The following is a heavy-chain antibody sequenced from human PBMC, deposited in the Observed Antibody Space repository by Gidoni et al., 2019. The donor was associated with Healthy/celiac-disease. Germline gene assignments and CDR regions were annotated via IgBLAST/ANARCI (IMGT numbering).Heavy chain of an antibody. CDR1: GGTFSSYA. V-gene: IGHV1-69*01. Sequence: QVQLVQSEAEVKKPGSSVKVSCKASGGTFSSYAISWVRQAPGQGLEWMGGIIPIFGTANYAQKFQGRVTITADESTSTAYMELSSLRSEDTAVYYCARDGYGGNSVDVCYFDYWGQGTLVTVSS. J-gene: IGHJ4*02. CDR2: IIPIFGTA. CDR3: ARDGYGGNSVDVCYFDY. D-gene: IGHD2-21*02.